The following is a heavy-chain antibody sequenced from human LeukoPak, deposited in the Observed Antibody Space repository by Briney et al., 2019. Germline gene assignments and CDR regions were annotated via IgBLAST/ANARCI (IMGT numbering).Heavy chain of an antibody. CDR1: GGTFSSYA. D-gene: IGHD3-16*01. CDR2: INPNSGGT. Sequence: ASVKVSCKSSGGTFSSYAISWVRQAPGQGLEWMGWINPNSGGTNYAQKFQGRVTMTRDTSISTAYMELSRLRSDDTAVYYCAREGGEPRDADAFDIWGQGTMVTVSS. V-gene: IGHV1-2*02. CDR3: AREGGEPRDADAFDI. J-gene: IGHJ3*02.